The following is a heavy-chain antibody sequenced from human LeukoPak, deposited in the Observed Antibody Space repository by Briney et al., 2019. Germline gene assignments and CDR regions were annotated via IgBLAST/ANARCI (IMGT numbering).Heavy chain of an antibody. CDR2: IYYSGST. CDR1: RGSISSYY. Sequence: SETLSLTCTVSRGSISSYYWSWIRQPPGKGLEWIGNIYYSGSTNYNPSLKSRVTISVDTSKNQFSLKLNSVTAADTAVYYCAREDYYDSSGYSHWGQGTLVTVSS. J-gene: IGHJ4*02. CDR3: AREDYYDSSGYSH. D-gene: IGHD3-22*01. V-gene: IGHV4-59*01.